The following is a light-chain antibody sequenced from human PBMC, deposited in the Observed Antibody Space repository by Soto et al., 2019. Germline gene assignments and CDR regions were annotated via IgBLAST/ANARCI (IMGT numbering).Light chain of an antibody. CDR2: LEGSGSY. V-gene: IGLV4-60*02. Sequence: QLVLTQSSSASASLGSSVKLTCTLSSGHSSYIIAWHQQQPGKAPRYLMKLEGSGSYNKGSGVPNRFSGSSSGAGRYLTISNHQFEYQADYYCETWDSKTQNRVFGGGTKLTVL. CDR1: SGHSSYI. J-gene: IGLJ3*02. CDR3: ETWDSKTQNRV.